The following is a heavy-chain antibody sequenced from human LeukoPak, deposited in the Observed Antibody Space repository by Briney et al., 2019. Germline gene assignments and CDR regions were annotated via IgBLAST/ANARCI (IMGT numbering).Heavy chain of an antibody. CDR1: GGSISSGSYY. Sequence: PSETLSLTCTVSGGSISSGSYYWSWIRQPAGKGLEWIGRIYTSGSTNYNPSLKSRVTISVDTSKNQFSLKLSSVTAADTAVYYCARGHCSSTSCLPYYYYYYMDVWGKGTTVTVSS. CDR3: ARGHCSSTSCLPYYYYYYMDV. D-gene: IGHD2-2*01. J-gene: IGHJ6*03. CDR2: IYTSGST. V-gene: IGHV4-61*02.